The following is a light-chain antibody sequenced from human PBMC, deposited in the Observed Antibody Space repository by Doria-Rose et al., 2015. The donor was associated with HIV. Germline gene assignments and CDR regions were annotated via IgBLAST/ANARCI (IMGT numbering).Light chain of an antibody. J-gene: IGKJ1*01. CDR1: QSFSSNY. V-gene: IGKV3-20*01. Sequence: EIVMTQSPGNLSLSPGERATLSCRTSQSFSSNYLAWYQQKPGQAPSLLIYDGSTRATGIPDRFSASGSGTDFTLTINRLEPEDFALYYCHQYGTSWTFGQGTKVEI. CDR3: HQYGTSWT. CDR2: DGS.